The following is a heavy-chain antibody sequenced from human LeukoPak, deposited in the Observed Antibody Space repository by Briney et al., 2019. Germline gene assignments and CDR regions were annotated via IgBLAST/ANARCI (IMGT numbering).Heavy chain of an antibody. J-gene: IGHJ4*02. CDR2: IIPIFGTA. V-gene: IGHV1-69*13. CDR1: GGTFSSYA. D-gene: IGHD3-9*01. CDR3: ASAKDYDILTGYYFNY. Sequence: ASVKVSCKASGGTFSSYAISWVRQAPGQGLEWMGGIIPIFGTANYAQKFQGRVAITADESTSTAYMELSSLRSEDTAVYYCASAKDYDILTGYYFNYWGQGTLVTVSS.